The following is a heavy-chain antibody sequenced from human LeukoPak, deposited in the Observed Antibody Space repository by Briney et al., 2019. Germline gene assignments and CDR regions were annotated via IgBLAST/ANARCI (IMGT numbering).Heavy chain of an antibody. Sequence: SETLSLTCIVSGGSISSSIYYWSWIRQPPGKGLEWIGYIYHSGSTNYNPSLKSRVTISVDTSKSQFSLKLSSVTAADTAVYYCARSHCSGGSCYSRLGYFDYWGQGTLVTVSS. CDR1: GGSISSSIYY. J-gene: IGHJ4*02. CDR3: ARSHCSGGSCYSRLGYFDY. V-gene: IGHV4-61*05. CDR2: IYHSGST. D-gene: IGHD2-15*01.